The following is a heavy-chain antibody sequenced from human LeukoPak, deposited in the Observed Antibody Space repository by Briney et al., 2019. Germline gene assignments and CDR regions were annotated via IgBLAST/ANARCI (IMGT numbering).Heavy chain of an antibody. CDR2: IYSSGTT. D-gene: IGHD2-2*01. J-gene: IGHJ6*03. CDR3: ARLLGCSSTSCYKNKNYMDV. V-gene: IGHV4-4*07. CDR1: GGSISSYY. Sequence: SETLSLTCTVSGGSISSYYWSWIRQPPGKGLEWIGRIYSSGTTNYNPSLKSRVTMSIDTTQFSLKLSSVTAADTAVYYCARLLGCSSTSCYKNKNYMDVWGKGTTVTVSS.